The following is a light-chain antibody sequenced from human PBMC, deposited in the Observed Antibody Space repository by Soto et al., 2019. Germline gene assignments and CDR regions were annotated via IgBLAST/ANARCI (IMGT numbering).Light chain of an antibody. Sequence: IVLTQSPATLSLSPSERATLSCRASKSIRSYLEWYKPKTGQDPRLLVYDASNRATGITARFSGSGSGTDFTLTIRSLEPEDSAVYYCQQRSNWLFGPGTKVDIK. CDR2: DAS. V-gene: IGKV3-11*01. CDR3: QQRSNWL. CDR1: KSIRSY. J-gene: IGKJ3*01.